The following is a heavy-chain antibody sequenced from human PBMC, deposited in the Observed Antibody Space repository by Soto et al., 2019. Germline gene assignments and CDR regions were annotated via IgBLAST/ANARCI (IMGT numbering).Heavy chain of an antibody. V-gene: IGHV1-3*01. D-gene: IGHD6-13*01. Sequence: ASVKVSCEACGYTFTSYAMRWVRQAPGQRLEWMGWINAGNGNTKYSQKFQGRVTITRDTSASTAYMELSSLRSEDTAVYYCARDSIAAAGTLGYWGQGTLVTVSS. CDR2: INAGNGNT. J-gene: IGHJ4*02. CDR3: ARDSIAAAGTLGY. CDR1: GYTFTSYA.